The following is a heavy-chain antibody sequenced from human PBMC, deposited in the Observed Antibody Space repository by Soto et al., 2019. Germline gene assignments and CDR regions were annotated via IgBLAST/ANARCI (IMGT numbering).Heavy chain of an antibody. CDR3: ARDYYGDYGGYYYYYYMDV. J-gene: IGHJ6*03. CDR1: GFTFSSYS. D-gene: IGHD4-17*01. CDR2: ISSSSSYI. V-gene: IGHV3-21*01. Sequence: GSLRLSCAASGFTFSSYSMNWVRPAPGKGLEWVSSISSSSSYIYYADSVKGRFTISRDNAKNSLYLQMNSLRAEDTAVYYCARDYYGDYGGYYYYYYMDVWGKGTTVTVSS.